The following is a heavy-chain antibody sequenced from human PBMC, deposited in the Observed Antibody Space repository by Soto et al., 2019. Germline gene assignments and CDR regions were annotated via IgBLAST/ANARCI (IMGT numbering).Heavy chain of an antibody. V-gene: IGHV1-18*01. Sequence: ASVKVSCKASGYTFTTYRISWVRQAPGQGLEWMGWISAYSGSTKFAQKLQGRVTMTTDTSTTTAYMELRSLTSDDTAVYYCARDFTKSSSWPYYFDYWGQGTLVTVPQ. CDR2: ISAYSGST. D-gene: IGHD6-13*01. J-gene: IGHJ4*02. CDR1: GYTFTTYR. CDR3: ARDFTKSSSWPYYFDY.